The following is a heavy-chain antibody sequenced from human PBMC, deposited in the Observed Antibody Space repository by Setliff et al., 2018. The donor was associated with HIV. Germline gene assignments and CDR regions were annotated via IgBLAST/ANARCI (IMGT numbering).Heavy chain of an antibody. CDR2: IYYSGST. D-gene: IGHD3-3*01. J-gene: IGHJ5*02. V-gene: IGHV4-59*11. CDR1: GGSIRSHY. Sequence: SETLSLTCTVSGGSIRSHYWSWIRQPPGKRLEWIGYIYYSGSTNYNPSLKSRVTISVDTAKNQFSLKLSSVTAADTAVYYCARLRGSYDFSNWFDPWGQGTLVTVSS. CDR3: ARLRGSYDFSNWFDP.